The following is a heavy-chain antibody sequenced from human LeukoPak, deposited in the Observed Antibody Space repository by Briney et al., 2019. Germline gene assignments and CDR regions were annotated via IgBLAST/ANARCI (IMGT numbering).Heavy chain of an antibody. CDR3: VREESGGYFDY. CDR2: ITPSVDTT. D-gene: IGHD2-8*02. Sequence: ASVKVSCKASGYTFTNYLLHWVRQAPGQGLEWVGRITPSVDTTNYAQKFRDRVTMTRVTSTSTVYMELSSLRSEDTAVYHCVREESGGYFDYWGQGTLVTVSS. J-gene: IGHJ4*02. V-gene: IGHV1-46*01. CDR1: GYTFTNYL.